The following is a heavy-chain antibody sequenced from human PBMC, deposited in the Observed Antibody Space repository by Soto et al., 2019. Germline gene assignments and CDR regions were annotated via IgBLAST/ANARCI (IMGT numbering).Heavy chain of an antibody. CDR3: ARVVPGAEAWFGP. J-gene: IGHJ5*02. Sequence: ASVKVSCKTSGYTFSNYGITWVRQAPGQPLEWLGWISLYSDGTNYAQKFQGRVSMTTDTSTTTAYMEQRSLRSDDTAVYYCARVVPGAEAWFGPWGQGTLVTVSS. CDR2: ISLYSDGT. CDR1: GYTFSNYG. D-gene: IGHD2-2*01. V-gene: IGHV1-18*01.